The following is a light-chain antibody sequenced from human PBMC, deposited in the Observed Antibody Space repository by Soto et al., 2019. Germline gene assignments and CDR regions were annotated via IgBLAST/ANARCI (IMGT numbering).Light chain of an antibody. J-gene: IGLJ2*01. CDR1: STDVGGYNF. CDR3: SSFAGSHVA. V-gene: IGLV2-11*01. CDR2: DVS. Sequence: QSVLTQPRSVSGSPGQSVTISCTGTSTDVGGYNFVSWYEQHPGKAPKLMIYDVSKRPSGVPDRFSGSKSGNTASLTISGLQAEDEAVYYCSSFAGSHVAFGGGTKLTVL.